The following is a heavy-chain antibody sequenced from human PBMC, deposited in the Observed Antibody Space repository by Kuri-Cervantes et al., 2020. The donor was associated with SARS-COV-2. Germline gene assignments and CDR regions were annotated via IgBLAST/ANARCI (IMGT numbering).Heavy chain of an antibody. Sequence: GGSLRLSCAASGFTFSSYAMHWVRQAPGKGLEWVGFIRSKAYGGTTEYAASVKGRFTISRDDSKSIAYLQMNSLKTEDTAVYYCTSIVVVPAANYWGQGTLVTVSS. CDR2: IRSKAYGGTT. CDR1: GFTFSSYA. J-gene: IGHJ4*02. CDR3: TSIVVVPAANY. V-gene: IGHV3-49*04. D-gene: IGHD2-2*01.